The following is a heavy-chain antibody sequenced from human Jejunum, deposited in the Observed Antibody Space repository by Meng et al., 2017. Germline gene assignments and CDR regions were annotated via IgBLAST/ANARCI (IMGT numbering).Heavy chain of an antibody. CDR1: GFTFSSSS. CDR3: AKLVSF. D-gene: IGHD2-8*01. J-gene: IGHJ4*02. V-gene: IGHV3-23*01. Sequence: GESLKISCAASGFTFSSSSISWVRQAPGKGLEWVSTITGSGDSTYYADSVKGRFTISRDNSKNTLYLQMNSLRAEDTAVYYCAKLVSFWGQGTRVT. CDR2: ITGSGDST.